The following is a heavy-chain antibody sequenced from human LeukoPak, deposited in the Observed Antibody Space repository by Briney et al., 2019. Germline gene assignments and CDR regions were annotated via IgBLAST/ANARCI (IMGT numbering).Heavy chain of an antibody. Sequence: PGGSLRLSCAASGFTFSNAWMSWVRQAPGKGLEWVGRIKSKTDGGTTDYAAPVKGRFTISRDDSKNTLYLQMNSLKTEDTAVYYCTTDTTTADDALDIWGQGTMVTVSS. CDR1: GFTFSNAW. J-gene: IGHJ3*02. CDR3: TTDTTTADDALDI. CDR2: IKSKTDGGTT. V-gene: IGHV3-15*01. D-gene: IGHD1-1*01.